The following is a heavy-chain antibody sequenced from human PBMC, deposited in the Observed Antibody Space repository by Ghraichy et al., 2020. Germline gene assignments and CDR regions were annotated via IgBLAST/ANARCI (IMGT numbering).Heavy chain of an antibody. V-gene: IGHV3-30*18. D-gene: IGHD2-21*02. Sequence: GGSLRLSCVASGFTFSNYGMHWVRQAPGKGLEWVAVVSHDGTNRYYADSVKGRFTISRDNSRNTLFLQMDTLRSEDTAVYYCAKVSSGDGTGAEHFQHWARAPWSPSPQ. CDR1: GFTFSNYG. J-gene: IGHJ1*01. CDR3: AKVSSGDGTGAEHFQH. CDR2: VSHDGTNR.